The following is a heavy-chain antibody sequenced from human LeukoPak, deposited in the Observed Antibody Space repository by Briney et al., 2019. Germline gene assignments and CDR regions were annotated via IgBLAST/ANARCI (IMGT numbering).Heavy chain of an antibody. Sequence: GGSLRLACAPSGLTFSSYSMKSVRQAPGKGLGWVSYISSSSSTIYYADSVKGRFTISRDKAKNSLYLQMNSLRAEDTAVYYCARVPYYDSSGPSLDDYWGQGTLVTVSS. J-gene: IGHJ4*02. CDR1: GLTFSSYS. CDR2: ISSSSSTI. D-gene: IGHD3-22*01. V-gene: IGHV3-48*01. CDR3: ARVPYYDSSGPSLDDY.